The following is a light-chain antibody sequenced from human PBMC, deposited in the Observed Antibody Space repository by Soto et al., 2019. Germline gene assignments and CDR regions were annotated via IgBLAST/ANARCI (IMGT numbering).Light chain of an antibody. CDR2: DAF. CDR3: QQRSSWPLT. J-gene: IGKJ4*01. CDR1: QSVGSY. V-gene: IGKV3-11*01. Sequence: EIVLTQSPATLSLSPGERATLSCRASQSVGSYFAWYQQKPGQAPRLLLYDAFSRATGIPARFSGSGARTDFTLAISSLQPEDFALYFCQQRSSWPLTFGGGTMVEIK.